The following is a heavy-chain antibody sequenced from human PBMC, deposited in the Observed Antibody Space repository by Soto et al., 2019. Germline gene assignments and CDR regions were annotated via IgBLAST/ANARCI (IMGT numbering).Heavy chain of an antibody. J-gene: IGHJ5*02. V-gene: IGHV3-21*01. CDR2: ITTTGSSM. Sequence: GGSLRLSCTASGFTFSTYTMNWVRQAPGKGLEWVSSITTTGSSMYYADSVRGRFTVFRDNAKKSLYLQMSSLRAEDAAVYYCAREGESCSSTNCFWNCFDTWGQGTPVSVSS. D-gene: IGHD2-2*01. CDR3: AREGESCSSTNCFWNCFDT. CDR1: GFTFSTYT.